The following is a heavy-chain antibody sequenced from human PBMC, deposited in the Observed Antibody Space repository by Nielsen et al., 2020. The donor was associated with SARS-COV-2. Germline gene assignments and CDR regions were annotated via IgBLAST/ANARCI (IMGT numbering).Heavy chain of an antibody. J-gene: IGHJ6*02. D-gene: IGHD3-3*01. CDR1: GYTFTSYG. CDR2: ISAYNGNT. Sequence: VKVSCKASGYTFTSYGISWVRQAPGQGLEWMGWISAYNGNTNYAQKLQGRVTMTTDTSTSTAYMELRSLRSDDTAVYYCARGHWNFGVVLSYYYYYGMDVWGQGTTVTVSS. CDR3: ARGHWNFGVVLSYYYYYGMDV. V-gene: IGHV1-18*01.